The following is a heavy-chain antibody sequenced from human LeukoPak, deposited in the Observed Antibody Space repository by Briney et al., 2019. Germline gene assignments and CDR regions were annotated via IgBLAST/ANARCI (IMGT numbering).Heavy chain of an antibody. D-gene: IGHD6-6*01. CDR2: IKHTGYT. V-gene: IGHV4-34*01. CDR3: AREYSTSSTSFDY. J-gene: IGHJ4*02. Sequence: SETLSLTCAVYGGSFSGYYWSWIRQPPGKGLEWIGEIKHTGYTNYNPSLKSRVIISVDTSKNRFSLKLSSMTAADTAVYYCAREYSTSSTSFDYWGQGTLVTVSS. CDR1: GGSFSGYY.